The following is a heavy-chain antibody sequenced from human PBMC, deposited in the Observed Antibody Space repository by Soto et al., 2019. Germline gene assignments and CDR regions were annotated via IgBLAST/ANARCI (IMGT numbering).Heavy chain of an antibody. J-gene: IGHJ4*02. V-gene: IGHV2-5*02. CDR3: AHRQRKVYFDY. Sequence: QITLKESGPTLVKPTQTLTLTCTFSGFSLSTSGVGVGWIRQPPGKALEWLALTYWDDDKRYSPSLKSRLTITKDTSQKQVVLTMTNMDTVDTATYYCAHRQRKVYFDYWGQGTLVTVSS. CDR2: TYWDDDK. CDR1: GFSLSTSGVG.